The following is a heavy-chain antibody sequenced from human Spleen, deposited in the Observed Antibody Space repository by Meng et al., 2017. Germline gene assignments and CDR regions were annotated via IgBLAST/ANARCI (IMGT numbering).Heavy chain of an antibody. D-gene: IGHD3-10*01. CDR3: AGFTLIRGIMPWFDP. Sequence: LEGLGQGVVKPSGTLSLNCAVSGGSISSSTWWTWVRQPPGKGLEWIGEVYHSGSTNYNPSLKSRVTMSVDESNNQFSLKLSSVTAADTAVYYCAGFTLIRGIMPWFDPWGQGTLVTVSS. CDR2: VYHSGST. J-gene: IGHJ5*02. CDR1: GGSISSSTW. V-gene: IGHV4-4*02.